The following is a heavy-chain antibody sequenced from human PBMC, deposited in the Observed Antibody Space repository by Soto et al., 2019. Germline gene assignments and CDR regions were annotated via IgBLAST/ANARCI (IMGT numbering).Heavy chain of an antibody. V-gene: IGHV3-23*01. Sequence: GGSLRLSCAASGFTFSSYAMSWVRQAPGKGLEWVSAISGSGGRTYYADSVKGRFTISRDNSKNTLYLQMNSLRVEDTAVYYCAKDGYYDFWSGYYTHYGMDVWGQGTTVTVSS. CDR1: GFTFSSYA. CDR3: AKDGYYDFWSGYYTHYGMDV. CDR2: ISGSGGRT. J-gene: IGHJ6*02. D-gene: IGHD3-3*01.